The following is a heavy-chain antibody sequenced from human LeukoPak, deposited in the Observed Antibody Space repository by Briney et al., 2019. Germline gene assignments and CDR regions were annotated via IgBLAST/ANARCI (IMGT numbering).Heavy chain of an antibody. V-gene: IGHV1-2*06. Sequence: ASVKASCKASGYTFTGYYMHWVRQAPGQGLEWMGRINPNSGGTNYAQKFQGRVTMTRDTSISTAYMELSRLRSDDTAVYYCARSRKSYGDYVDWGQGTLVTVSS. CDR3: ARSRKSYGDYVD. CDR1: GYTFTGYY. D-gene: IGHD4-17*01. CDR2: INPNSGGT. J-gene: IGHJ4*02.